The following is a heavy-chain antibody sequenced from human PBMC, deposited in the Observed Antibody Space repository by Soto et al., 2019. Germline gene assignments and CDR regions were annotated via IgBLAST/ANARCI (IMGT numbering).Heavy chain of an antibody. V-gene: IGHV3-30-3*01. Sequence: QVQLVESGGGVVQPGRSLRLSCAASGFTFSNNAMDWVRQAPGKGLEWVAVISYDGSNKYIAESVKGRVTISRDNSKNTLFLQMNSLRAEDTAVYYCARATTTSAFSAMDVWGQGITVTVSS. CDR2: ISYDGSNK. J-gene: IGHJ6*02. CDR1: GFTFSNNA. D-gene: IGHD3-3*02. CDR3: ARATTTSAFSAMDV.